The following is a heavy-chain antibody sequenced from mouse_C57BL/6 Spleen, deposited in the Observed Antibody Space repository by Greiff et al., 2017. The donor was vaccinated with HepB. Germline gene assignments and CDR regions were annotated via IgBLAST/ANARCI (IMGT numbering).Heavy chain of an antibody. J-gene: IGHJ3*01. CDR3: TRVSFYGSFAY. D-gene: IGHD1-2*01. Sequence: EVQLVESGEGLVKPGGSLKLSCAASGFTFSSYAMSWVRQTPEKRLEWVAYISSGGDYIYYADTVKGRFTISRDNARNTLYLQMSSLKSEDTAMYYCTRVSFYGSFAYWGQGTLVTVPA. V-gene: IGHV5-9-1*02. CDR2: ISSGGDYI. CDR1: GFTFSSYA.